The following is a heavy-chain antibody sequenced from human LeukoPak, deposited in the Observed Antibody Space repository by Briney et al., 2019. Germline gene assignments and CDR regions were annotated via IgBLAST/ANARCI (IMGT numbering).Heavy chain of an antibody. Sequence: GGSLRLSCAASGFTFSSYAMHWVRQAPGKGLEYVSAISSNGGSTYYANSVKGRFTISRDNSKNTLYLQMGSLRAEDMAVYYCARVWYLDYDILTGPLDYWGQGTLVTVSS. V-gene: IGHV3-64*01. CDR3: ARVWYLDYDILTGPLDY. J-gene: IGHJ4*02. CDR2: ISSNGGST. D-gene: IGHD3-9*01. CDR1: GFTFSSYA.